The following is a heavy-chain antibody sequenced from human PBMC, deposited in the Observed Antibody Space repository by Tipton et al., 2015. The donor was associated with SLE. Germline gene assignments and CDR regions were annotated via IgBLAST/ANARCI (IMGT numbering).Heavy chain of an antibody. CDR3: ARSPIVAAGGVWFDP. V-gene: IGHV4-39*07. Sequence: TLSLTCTVSGGSISSSSYYWGWIRQPPGKGLEWIGSIYYSGSTYYNPSLKSRVTISVDTSKNQFSLKLSSVTAADTAVYYCARSPIVAAGGVWFDPWGQGTLVTVSS. CDR2: IYYSGST. CDR1: GGSISSSSYY. D-gene: IGHD6-13*01. J-gene: IGHJ5*02.